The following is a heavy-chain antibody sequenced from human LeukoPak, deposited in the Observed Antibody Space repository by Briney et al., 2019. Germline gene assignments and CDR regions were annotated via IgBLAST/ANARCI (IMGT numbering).Heavy chain of an antibody. J-gene: IGHJ5*02. CDR3: ARALPHRRLMDTTMEQHWFDP. V-gene: IGHV1-46*01. CDR1: GYTFTSYG. D-gene: IGHD5-18*01. Sequence: ASVKVSCKASGYTFTSYGIIWVRQAPGQGLEWMGLINPSGGSTRYAQKFQGRVTMTRDMSTSTVYMELSSLRSEDTAVYYCARALPHRRLMDTTMEQHWFDPWGQGTLVTVSS. CDR2: INPSGGST.